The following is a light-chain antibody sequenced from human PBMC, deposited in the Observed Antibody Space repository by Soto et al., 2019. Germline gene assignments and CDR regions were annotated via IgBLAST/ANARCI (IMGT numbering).Light chain of an antibody. J-gene: IGLJ1*01. Sequence: QSVLTHPPSVSAAPGQKVTISCCGSSSNIGGNSVSWYQQLPGTAPKLLIYDDNKRPSGIPDRFSGSKSGTSATLGITGFQTGDEADYYCGSWDSSLSAYVFGTGTKV. CDR1: SSNIGGNS. CDR3: GSWDSSLSAYV. CDR2: DDN. V-gene: IGLV1-51*01.